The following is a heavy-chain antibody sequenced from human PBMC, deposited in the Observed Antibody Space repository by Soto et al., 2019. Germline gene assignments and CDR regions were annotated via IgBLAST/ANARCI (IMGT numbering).Heavy chain of an antibody. CDR1: GFTINNSA. V-gene: IGHV3-23*01. D-gene: IGHD6-19*01. Sequence: VLLLETGGGLVQPGGSLRLSCAASGFTINNSAMRWVRQAPGKGLEWVSSITAAGDSTYDSTSLRGRFTISRDNTKNTIDVQQRRLRIDKKAVYYCATYTSMYASNGYLVCGLLRWGQGTKLTVSS. CDR2: ITAAGDST. CDR3: ATYTSMYASNGYLVCGLLR. J-gene: IGHJ4*02.